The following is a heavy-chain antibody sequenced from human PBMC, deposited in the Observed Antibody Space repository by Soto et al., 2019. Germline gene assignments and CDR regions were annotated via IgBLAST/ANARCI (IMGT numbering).Heavy chain of an antibody. D-gene: IGHD2-2*01. V-gene: IGHV3-48*03. Sequence: GGSLRLSCEAFRFTFSSYDMIWVRQAPGKGLEWVSSIRSSGRTMYYADSVEGRFTVSRDNAKNLLYLQMSGLRAEDTAVYYCPREGGYCTTSTCYKFGLDIWGQGTTVTVSS. J-gene: IGHJ6*02. CDR2: IRSSGRTM. CDR3: PREGGYCTTSTCYKFGLDI. CDR1: RFTFSSYD.